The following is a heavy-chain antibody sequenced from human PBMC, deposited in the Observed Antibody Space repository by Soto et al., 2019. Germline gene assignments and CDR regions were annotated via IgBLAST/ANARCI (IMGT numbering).Heavy chain of an antibody. V-gene: IGHV3-74*01. Sequence: GGSLRLSCAASGFTFSSDWMHWVRQAPGKGLVWVSRINTDGSGATYADSVKGRFTISRDNAKNTLYLQMNSLRAEDTAVYYCARSAYSGSYGYYFDYWGQGTLVTVSS. D-gene: IGHD1-26*01. CDR1: GFTFSSDW. J-gene: IGHJ4*02. CDR2: INTDGSGA. CDR3: ARSAYSGSYGYYFDY.